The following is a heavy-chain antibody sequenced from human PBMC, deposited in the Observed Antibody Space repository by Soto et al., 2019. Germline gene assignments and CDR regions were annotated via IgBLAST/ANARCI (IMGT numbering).Heavy chain of an antibody. CDR2: LWSDGIKT. CDR3: AKQYSSSSRLSDY. J-gene: IGHJ4*02. V-gene: IGHV3-33*06. CDR1: GFSLSRYG. D-gene: IGHD6-6*01. Sequence: GGSLRLSCTASGFSLSRYGLHWVRQAPGKGLEWVAGLWSDGIKTSYTDSVKGRFTISRDNSKNTLYLQMNSLRAEDTAVYYCAKQYSSSSRLSDYWGQGTLVTVSS.